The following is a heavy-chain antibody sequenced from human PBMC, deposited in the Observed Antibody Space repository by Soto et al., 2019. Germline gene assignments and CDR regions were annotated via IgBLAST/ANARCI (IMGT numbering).Heavy chain of an antibody. CDR1: GFTFSSYG. V-gene: IGHV3-33*01. CDR3: ARDVEWLNRGVYYGMDV. J-gene: IGHJ6*02. Sequence: QVQLVESGGGVVQPGRSLRLSCAASGFTFSSYGMHWVRQAPGKGLEWVAVIWYDGSNKYYADSVKGRFTISRDNSKNTLYLQMNSLRGEDTAVYYCARDVEWLNRGVYYGMDVWGQGTTVTVSS. D-gene: IGHD3-3*01. CDR2: IWYDGSNK.